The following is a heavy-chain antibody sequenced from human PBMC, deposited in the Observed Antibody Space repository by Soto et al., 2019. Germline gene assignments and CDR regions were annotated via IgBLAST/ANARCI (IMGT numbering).Heavy chain of an antibody. CDR1: GGSISSGGYY. D-gene: IGHD6-19*01. Sequence: QVQLQEAGPGLVKPSQTLSLTCTVSGGSISSGGYYWSWIRQHPGKGLEWIGYIYCSGSTYYNPSLKSRVTISVDTSKNKFSLKLSSVTAADTAVYYCARDVESMAGYFYYWGQGTLVTVSS. CDR2: IYCSGST. J-gene: IGHJ4*02. V-gene: IGHV4-31*03. CDR3: ARDVESMAGYFYY.